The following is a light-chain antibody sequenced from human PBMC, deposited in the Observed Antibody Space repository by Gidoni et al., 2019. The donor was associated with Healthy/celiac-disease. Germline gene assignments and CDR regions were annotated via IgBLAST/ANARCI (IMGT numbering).Light chain of an antibody. Sequence: EIVLTQSPDTLSLSPGERATLSCRASQNVTSSYLAWYQQEPGQATRLLIFGASTRATGIPDRFSGSGSGTDFTLTISRLGPEDFAVYFCQQYGTSPGTFGQXTKVEIK. V-gene: IGKV3-20*01. J-gene: IGKJ1*01. CDR3: QQYGTSPGT. CDR2: GAS. CDR1: QNVTSSY.